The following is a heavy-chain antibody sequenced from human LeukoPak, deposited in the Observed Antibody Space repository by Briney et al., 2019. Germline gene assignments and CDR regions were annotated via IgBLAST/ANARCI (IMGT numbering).Heavy chain of an antibody. CDR2: IIPIFGTA. Sequence: SVKVSCKASGGTFSSYAISWVRQAPGQGLEWMGGIIPIFGTANYAQKFQGRVTITADESTSTAYMELSSLRSEDTAVYYCARDTYYDSSGYGVFDYWGQGTLVTVSS. V-gene: IGHV1-69*13. CDR1: GGTFSSYA. J-gene: IGHJ4*02. D-gene: IGHD3-22*01. CDR3: ARDTYYDSSGYGVFDY.